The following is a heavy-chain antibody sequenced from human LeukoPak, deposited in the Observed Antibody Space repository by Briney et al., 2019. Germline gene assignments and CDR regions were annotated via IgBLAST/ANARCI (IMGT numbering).Heavy chain of an antibody. J-gene: IGHJ3*02. CDR2: IYYTGHT. CDR3: ARDRLSVGKFLHDAFDI. CDR1: GGSISSGDYY. V-gene: IGHV4-30-4*01. Sequence: SETLSLTCTVSGGSISSGDYYWSWIRQPPGKGLEWIGYIYYTGHTYYNPSLESRVTISVDTSKNQFSLKLSSVTAADTAVYYCARDRLSVGKFLHDAFDIWGQGTMVTVSS. D-gene: IGHD2/OR15-2a*01.